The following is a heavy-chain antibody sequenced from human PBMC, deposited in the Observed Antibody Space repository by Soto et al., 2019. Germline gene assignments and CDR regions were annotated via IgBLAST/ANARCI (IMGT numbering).Heavy chain of an antibody. Sequence: GASVKVSCKASGGTFSSYAISWVRQAPGQGLEWMGGIIPIFGTANYAQKFQGRVTITADESTSTAYMELSSLRSDDTAVYYCARVGVWSPPYYYYMDVWGKGTTVTVSS. D-gene: IGHD2-21*01. V-gene: IGHV1-69*13. CDR3: ARVGVWSPPYYYYMDV. J-gene: IGHJ6*03. CDR1: GGTFSSYA. CDR2: IIPIFGTA.